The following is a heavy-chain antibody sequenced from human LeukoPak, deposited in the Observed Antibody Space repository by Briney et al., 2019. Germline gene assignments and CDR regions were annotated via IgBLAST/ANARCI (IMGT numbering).Heavy chain of an antibody. D-gene: IGHD2-15*01. CDR3: ASTFPYCGGGSCAL. V-gene: IGHV3-9*01. CDR2: IGWNGRSI. CDR1: GFSFDDFD. Sequence: GRSLRLSCEASGFSFDDFDMHWVRHAPGKGLEWVSRIGWNGRSIHYADSVKGRFTISRDNAKNSLYLQMNSLRAEDTAIYYCASTFPYCGGGSCALGGQGTLVTVSS. J-gene: IGHJ4*02.